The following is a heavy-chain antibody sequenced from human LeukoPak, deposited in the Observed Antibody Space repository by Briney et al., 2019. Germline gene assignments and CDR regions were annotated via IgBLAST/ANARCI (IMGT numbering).Heavy chain of an antibody. CDR3: ARDGPYSGSYCFDY. CDR2: ISYDGSNK. Sequence: GGSLRLSCVVSGFTVSGDYISWFRQAPGKGLEWVAVISYDGSNKYYADSVKGRFTISRDNSKNTLYLQMNSLRAEDTAVYYCARDGPYSGSYCFDYWGQGTLVTVSS. CDR1: GFTVSGDY. J-gene: IGHJ4*02. D-gene: IGHD1-26*01. V-gene: IGHV3-30*03.